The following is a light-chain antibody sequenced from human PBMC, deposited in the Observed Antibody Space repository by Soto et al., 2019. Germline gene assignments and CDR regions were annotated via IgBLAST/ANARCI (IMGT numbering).Light chain of an antibody. J-gene: IGKJ5*01. V-gene: IGKV3-11*01. CDR1: RSVSRY. CDR2: DTS. Sequence: EILLTQSPATLSLSPGERATLSCRASRSVSRYLAWYQQKPGQAPRHLIYDTSYRAAGIPDRLSGSGSATDFTLTISSLEPEDFAVYYCQQRSNWITFGQGTRLEIK. CDR3: QQRSNWIT.